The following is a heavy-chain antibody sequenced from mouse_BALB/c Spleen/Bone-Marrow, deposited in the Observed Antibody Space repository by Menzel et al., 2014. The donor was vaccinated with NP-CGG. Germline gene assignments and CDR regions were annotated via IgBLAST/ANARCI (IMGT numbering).Heavy chain of an antibody. Sequence: EVQLQQSGAELVKPGASVKLSCTASGFNIKDTYMHWVKQRPEQGLEWIGRIDPANGNTKYDPKFQGKAIITADTSSNTAYLQLSSLTSEDIAVYYCARWEYYAMDYWGQGTSVTVSS. V-gene: IGHV14-3*02. CDR2: IDPANGNT. J-gene: IGHJ4*01. CDR1: GFNIKDTY. D-gene: IGHD4-1*01. CDR3: ARWEYYAMDY.